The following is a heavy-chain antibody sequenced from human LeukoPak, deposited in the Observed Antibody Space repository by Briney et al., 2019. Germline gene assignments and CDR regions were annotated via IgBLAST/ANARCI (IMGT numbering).Heavy chain of an antibody. J-gene: IGHJ1*01. D-gene: IGHD6-13*01. CDR3: ARHGYSSSSFQH. V-gene: IGHV4-59*08. CDR2: IYYRGST. CDR1: GGSISSYY. Sequence: SETLSLTCTVSGGSISSYYWSWIRQPPGKGLEWIGYIYYRGSTNYNPSLKSRVTISVDTSKNQFSLKLSSVTAADTAVYYCARHGYSSSSFQHWGQGTLVTVSS.